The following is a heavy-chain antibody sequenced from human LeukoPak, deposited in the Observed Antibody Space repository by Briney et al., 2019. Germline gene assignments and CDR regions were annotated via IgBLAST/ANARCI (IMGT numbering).Heavy chain of an antibody. CDR1: GGSISSYY. D-gene: IGHD1-26*01. J-gene: IGHJ3*02. Sequence: SETLSLTCTVSGGSISSYYWSWIRRPAGKGLEWIGRIYTSGSTNYNPSLKSRVTMSVDTSKNQFSLKLSSVTAADTAVYYCAIGGSYFTSHAFDIWGQGTMVTVSS. CDR2: IYTSGST. V-gene: IGHV4-4*07. CDR3: AIGGSYFTSHAFDI.